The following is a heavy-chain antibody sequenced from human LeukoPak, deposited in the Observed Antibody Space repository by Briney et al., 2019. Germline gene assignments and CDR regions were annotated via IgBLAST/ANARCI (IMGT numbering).Heavy chain of an antibody. CDR2: INPSGGST. CDR1: GYTFTSYG. CDR3: ARDKYYGSGSSLELGD. Sequence: ASVKVSCKASGYTFTSYGISWVRQAPGQGLEWMGIINPSGGSTSYAQKFQGRVTMTRDTSTSTVYMELSSLRSEDTAVYYCARDKYYGSGSSLELGDWGQGTLVTVSS. D-gene: IGHD3-10*01. J-gene: IGHJ4*02. V-gene: IGHV1-46*01.